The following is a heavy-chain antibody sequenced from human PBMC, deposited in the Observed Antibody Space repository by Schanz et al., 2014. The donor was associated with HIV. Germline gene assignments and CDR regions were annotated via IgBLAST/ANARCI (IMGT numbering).Heavy chain of an antibody. V-gene: IGHV1-2*02. CDR1: GYTFTGYY. CDR2: INPSSGGT. J-gene: IGHJ4*02. D-gene: IGHD3-10*01. CDR3: ARDQNVISMVRGVMGGVDY. Sequence: QVQLLQSGAEVRKPGASVKVSCKASGYTFTGYYMHWVRQAPGQGLEWMGWINPSSGGTNYAQKCQGRVTMTRDTSISTAYMELRRLRSDDTAVYYCARDQNVISMVRGVMGGVDYWGQGTLVTVSS.